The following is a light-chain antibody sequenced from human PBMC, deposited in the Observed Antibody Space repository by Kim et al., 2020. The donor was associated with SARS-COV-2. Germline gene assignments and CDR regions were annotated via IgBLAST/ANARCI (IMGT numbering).Light chain of an antibody. J-gene: IGKJ5*01. CDR2: GAS. CDR1: QSVSSSY. Sequence: EIVLTQSPGTLSLSPGERATLSCRASQSVSSSYLAWYQQKPGQAPRLLIYGASSRATGIPDRFSGSGSGTDFTLTISRLEPEDFAVYYCRQYYSSPPLTFGQGTRLEIK. CDR3: RQYYSSPPLT. V-gene: IGKV3-20*01.